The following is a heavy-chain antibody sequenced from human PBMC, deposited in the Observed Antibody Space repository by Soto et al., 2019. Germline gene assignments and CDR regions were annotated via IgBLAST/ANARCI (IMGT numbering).Heavy chain of an antibody. V-gene: IGHV3-30-3*01. CDR3: ARGRIDSSGWYFDN. CDR2: LSSDENTE. Sequence: QVQLVESGGGVVQTGRSLRLSCAAFGFTFSDFAIHWVRQAPGKGLGWVAVLSSDENTEYYLDSVKGRFTISRDTSKDNLYLEMNSLKDDDTAVYYFARGRIDSSGWYFDNWGQGTLVTVSS. D-gene: IGHD6-19*01. J-gene: IGHJ4*02. CDR1: GFTFSDFA.